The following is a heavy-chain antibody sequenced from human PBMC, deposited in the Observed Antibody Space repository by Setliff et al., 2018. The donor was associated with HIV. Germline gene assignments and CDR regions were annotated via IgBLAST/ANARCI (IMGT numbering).Heavy chain of an antibody. CDR3: ASLPPLYDSSGYYFDY. CDR1: GDSISSSSYY. J-gene: IGHJ4*02. V-gene: IGHV4-39*01. CDR2: IYYSGST. D-gene: IGHD3-22*01. Sequence: NPSATLSLTCSVSGDSISSSSYYWGWIRQPPGKGLEWIGSIYYSGSTYYNPSLNSRVTISVDASKNQFSLKLSSVTAADTAVYYCASLPPLYDSSGYYFDYWGQGTLVTV.